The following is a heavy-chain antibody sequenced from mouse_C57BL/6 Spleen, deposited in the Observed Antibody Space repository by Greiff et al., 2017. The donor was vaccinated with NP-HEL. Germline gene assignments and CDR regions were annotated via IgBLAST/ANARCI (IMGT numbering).Heavy chain of an antibody. D-gene: IGHD2-5*01. Sequence: EVKLVESGGGLVKPGGSLKLSCAASGFTFSSYAMSWVRQTPEKRLEWVATISDGGSYTYYPDNVKGRFTISRDNAKNNLYLQMSHLKSEDTAMYYCARDTIVTYFDYWGQGTTLTVSS. CDR2: ISDGGSYT. CDR3: ARDTIVTYFDY. J-gene: IGHJ2*01. V-gene: IGHV5-4*01. CDR1: GFTFSSYA.